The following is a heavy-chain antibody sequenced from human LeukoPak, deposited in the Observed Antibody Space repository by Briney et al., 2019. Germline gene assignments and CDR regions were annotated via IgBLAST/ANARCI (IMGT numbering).Heavy chain of an antibody. CDR3: AELGITMIGGV. Sequence: PGGSLRLSCAASGFTVSSNYMSWVRQAPGKGLEWVSSISSSSSYIYYADSVKGRFTISRDNAKNPLYLQMNSLRAEDTAVYYCAELGITMIGGVWGKGTTVTISS. V-gene: IGHV3-21*01. D-gene: IGHD3-10*02. CDR1: GFTVSSNY. CDR2: ISSSSSYI. J-gene: IGHJ6*04.